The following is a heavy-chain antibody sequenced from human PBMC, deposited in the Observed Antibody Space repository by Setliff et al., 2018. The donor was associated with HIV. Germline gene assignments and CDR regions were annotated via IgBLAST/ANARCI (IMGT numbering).Heavy chain of an antibody. CDR2: IFYSGST. J-gene: IGHJ4*02. D-gene: IGHD3-22*01. CDR1: GGSISSGGYY. Sequence: LSLTCTVSGGSISSGGYYWSWIRQHPGKGLEWIGYIFYSGSTYYNPSLKSRVTISVDTSKNQFSLRLSSVTAADTAVYYCARGLPHYYDSSGYYYFDYWGQGTLVTVSS. CDR3: ARGLPHYYDSSGYYYFDY. V-gene: IGHV4-31*03.